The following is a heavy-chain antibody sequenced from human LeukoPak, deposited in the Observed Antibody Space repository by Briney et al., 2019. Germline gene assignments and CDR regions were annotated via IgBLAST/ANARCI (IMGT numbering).Heavy chain of an antibody. CDR1: GGSISSGSFY. J-gene: IGHJ4*02. D-gene: IGHD6-13*01. V-gene: IGHV4-39*01. CDR3: ASFSIAAAPY. CDR2: IYYSGST. Sequence: SETLFLTCTVSGGSISSGSFYWDWIRQPPGRGLEWIGSIYYSGSTYYSPSLKSRVTISGDTSKNQFSLKLSSVTAADTAVYYCASFSIAAAPYWGQGTLVTVSS.